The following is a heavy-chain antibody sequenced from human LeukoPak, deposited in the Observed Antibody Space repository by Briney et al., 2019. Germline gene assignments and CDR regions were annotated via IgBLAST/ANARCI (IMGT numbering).Heavy chain of an antibody. CDR1: GWSFNDYY. J-gene: IGHJ5*02. D-gene: IGHD2-2*01. CDR2: INARGDN. V-gene: IGHV4-34*01. Sequence: SETLSLTCAVYGWSFNDYYWNWIRQPPGKGLEWIGEINARGDNNYNPSLKRGVTISVDTSKKQFSLRLTSMIAADTALYYCARGQVPAARGYNWFDPWGQGTLVTVSS. CDR3: ARGQVPAARGYNWFDP.